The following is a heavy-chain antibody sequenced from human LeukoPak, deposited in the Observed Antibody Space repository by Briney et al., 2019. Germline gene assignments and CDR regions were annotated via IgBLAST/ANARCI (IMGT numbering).Heavy chain of an antibody. D-gene: IGHD3-10*01. CDR2: IHPHSGST. V-gene: IGHV1-46*01. CDR3: AKDSSRSYLDH. J-gene: IGHJ4*02. CDR1: GYTFTSYH. Sequence: ASLKVSRKASGYTFTSYHMHWVRQAPGQGLDWMGIIHPHSGSTTYAQKFRGRVAMTRDTSTSTVYMQLSSLRSEDTAVYYCAKDSSRSYLDHWGEGALVTVSS.